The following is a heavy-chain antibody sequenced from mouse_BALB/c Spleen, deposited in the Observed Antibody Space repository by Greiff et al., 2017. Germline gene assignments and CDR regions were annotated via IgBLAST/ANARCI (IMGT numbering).Heavy chain of an antibody. J-gene: IGHJ1*01. V-gene: IGHV8-8*01. CDR1: GFSLSTSGMG. Sequence: QVTLKESGPGLLQPSQTLSLTCSFSGFSLSTSGMGVGWFRQPSGTGLEWLAHIWWDDDKRYNPALKSRLTISNDTSSNQVFLKSASLDTADTATYYCGRMGYGSSGYWYFDVWGAGNTVTVSS. CDR2: IWWDDDK. D-gene: IGHD1-1*01. CDR3: GRMGYGSSGYWYFDV.